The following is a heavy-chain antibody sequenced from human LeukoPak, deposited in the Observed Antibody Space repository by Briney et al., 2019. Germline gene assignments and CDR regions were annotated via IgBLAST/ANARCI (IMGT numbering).Heavy chain of an antibody. D-gene: IGHD3-16*01. J-gene: IGHJ4*02. CDR1: GFSLSTSGMC. V-gene: IGHV2-70*11. Sequence: GSGPTLVNPTQTLTLTCTFSGFSLSTSGMCVSWIRQPPGKALEWLARIDWDDDKYYSTSLKTRLTISKDTSKTQVVLTMTNMDPVDTATYYCARSQAHRAYTDYWGQGTLVTVSS. CDR2: IDWDDDK. CDR3: ARSQAHRAYTDY.